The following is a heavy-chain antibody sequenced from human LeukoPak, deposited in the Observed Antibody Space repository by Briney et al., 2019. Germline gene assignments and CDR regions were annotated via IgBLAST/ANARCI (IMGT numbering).Heavy chain of an antibody. Sequence: SETLSLACTVSGGSISSSSYYWGWIRQPPGKGLEWIGTISYSGSPYYNPSLKSRVSLSVDTSKAQFSLKLSSVTAADTAVYYCARGDSSGPYNWFDPWGQGTLVTVSS. CDR2: ISYSGSP. V-gene: IGHV4-39*07. J-gene: IGHJ5*02. CDR3: ARGDSSGPYNWFDP. CDR1: GGSISSSSYY. D-gene: IGHD3-22*01.